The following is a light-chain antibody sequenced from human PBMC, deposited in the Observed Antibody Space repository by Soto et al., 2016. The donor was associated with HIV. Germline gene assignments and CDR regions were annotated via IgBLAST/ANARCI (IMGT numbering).Light chain of an antibody. CDR1: QDIFNY. V-gene: IGKV1-27*01. CDR2: AAI. Sequence: DIQLTQSPSSLSASIGDTVSITCRASQDIFNYLAWYQQKPGEVPKLLIFAAISLHSGVPSRFSGRGSGTQFTLTISSLQPEDIGTYYCQKYXNDVTFGGRDQGGD. CDR3: QKYXNDVT. J-gene: IGKJ4*01.